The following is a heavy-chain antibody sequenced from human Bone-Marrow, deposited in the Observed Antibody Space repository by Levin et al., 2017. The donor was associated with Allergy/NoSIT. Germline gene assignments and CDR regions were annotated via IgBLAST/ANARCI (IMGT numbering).Heavy chain of an antibody. D-gene: IGHD2-15*01. J-gene: IGHJ4*02. CDR2: ISGSGGST. CDR1: GFTFSSYA. Sequence: LSLTCAASGFTFSSYAMSWVRQAPGKGLEWVSAISGSGGSTYYADSVKGRFTISRDNSKNTLYLQMNSLRAEDTAVYYCAKFGVGGIVVVVAANPTGFDYWGQGTLVTVSS. CDR3: AKFGVGGIVVVVAANPTGFDY. V-gene: IGHV3-23*01.